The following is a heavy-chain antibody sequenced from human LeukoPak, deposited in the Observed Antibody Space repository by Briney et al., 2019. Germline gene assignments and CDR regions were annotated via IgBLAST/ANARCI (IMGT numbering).Heavy chain of an antibody. CDR3: ARTHLATADYFDY. D-gene: IGHD6-13*01. CDR2: IDWDDDK. J-gene: IGHJ4*02. CDR1: GFSLSTRGMR. V-gene: IGHV2-70*04. Sequence: SGPALVKPTQTLTLTCTFSGFSLSTRGMRVSWIRQPPGKALEWLARIDWDDDKFYSTSLKTRLTISKDTSKNQVVLTMTNMDLVDTATYYCARTHLATADYFDYWGQGTLVTVSS.